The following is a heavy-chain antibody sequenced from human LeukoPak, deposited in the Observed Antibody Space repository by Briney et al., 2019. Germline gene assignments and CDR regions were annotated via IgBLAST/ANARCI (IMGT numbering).Heavy chain of an antibody. J-gene: IGHJ4*02. Sequence: SETLSLTCTVSGGSISSGGYYSSWIRQHPGKGLEWIGYIYYSGSTYYNPSLKSRVTISVDTSKNQFSLKLSSVTAADTAVYYCARSFPGRGPFDYWGQGTLVTVSS. D-gene: IGHD3-10*01. CDR2: IYYSGST. CDR1: GGSISSGGYY. CDR3: ARSFPGRGPFDY. V-gene: IGHV4-31*03.